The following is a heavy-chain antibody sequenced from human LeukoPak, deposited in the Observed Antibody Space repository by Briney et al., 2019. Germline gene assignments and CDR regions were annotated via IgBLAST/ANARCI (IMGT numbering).Heavy chain of an antibody. Sequence: GGSLRLSCAASGFTFSSYAMSWVRQAPGKGLEWVSAISGSGGSTYYADSVKGRFTISRDNSKNTLYLQMNSLRAEDTAVYYCAKSTGLSRLPRLFDYWGQGTLVTASS. CDR2: ISGSGGST. V-gene: IGHV3-23*01. CDR1: GFTFSSYA. CDR3: AKSTGLSRLPRLFDY. J-gene: IGHJ4*02.